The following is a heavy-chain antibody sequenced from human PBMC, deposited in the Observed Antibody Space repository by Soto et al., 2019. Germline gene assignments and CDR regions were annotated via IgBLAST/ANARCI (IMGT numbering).Heavy chain of an antibody. D-gene: IGHD6-13*01. V-gene: IGHV4-59*01. CDR1: SDSISSYY. J-gene: IGHJ4*02. CDR3: ARGTSWQLPFDY. CDR2: ISYSRST. Sequence: QVQLQESGPGLVKPSETLSLTCTVSSDSISSYYWSWIRQPPGKRLARIGYISYSRSTDYNPSLKSRVNISGDTSKNQFSLKVSSVTAADTAVYYCARGTSWQLPFDYWGQGTLVIVSS.